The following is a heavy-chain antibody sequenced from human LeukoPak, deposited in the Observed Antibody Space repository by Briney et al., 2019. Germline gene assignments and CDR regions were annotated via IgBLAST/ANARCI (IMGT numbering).Heavy chain of an antibody. CDR3: ARDQTYYDILTGYYTSGIFDY. CDR1: GFTFSSYS. Sequence: GALRLSCAASGFTFSSYSMNWVRQAPGKGLEWVSSISSSSSYIYYADSVKGRFTISRDNAKNSLYLQMNSLRAEDTAVYYCARDQTYYDILTGYYTSGIFDYWGQGTLVTVSS. V-gene: IGHV3-21*01. D-gene: IGHD3-9*01. CDR2: ISSSSSYI. J-gene: IGHJ4*02.